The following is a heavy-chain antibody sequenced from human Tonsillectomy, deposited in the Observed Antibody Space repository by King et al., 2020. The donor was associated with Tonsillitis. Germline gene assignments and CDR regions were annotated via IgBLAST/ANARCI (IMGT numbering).Heavy chain of an antibody. CDR2: IYYTGRT. J-gene: IGHJ6*02. D-gene: IGHD5-18*01. CDR1: GGSIGNNVYY. V-gene: IGHV4-39*07. Sequence: QLQESGPGLVKPSETLSLTCTVSGGSIGNNVYYWGWIRQPPGKGLEWIGSIYYTGRTYYNPSLKSRVTMSLDTSKNEFSLKFSSLTAADTAVYSCARQGGGFSYGNYYGMDVWGQGTTVTVSS. CDR3: ARQGGGFSYGNYYGMDV.